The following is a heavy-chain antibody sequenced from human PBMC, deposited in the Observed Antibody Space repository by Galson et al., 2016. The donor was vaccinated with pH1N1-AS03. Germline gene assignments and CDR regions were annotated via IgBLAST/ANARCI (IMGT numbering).Heavy chain of an antibody. CDR1: GFTFSSYW. J-gene: IGHJ4*02. Sequence: SLRLSCAASGFTFSSYWMTWVRQAPGKGLEWVANIKQDGSVEYYVDSVKGRFTISRDNAKNSLYLQVNSLRDEDTAVYYCARAVGGGDSFWGQGTLVTVSA. V-gene: IGHV3-7*01. CDR2: IKQDGSVE. D-gene: IGHD4-23*01. CDR3: ARAVGGGDSF.